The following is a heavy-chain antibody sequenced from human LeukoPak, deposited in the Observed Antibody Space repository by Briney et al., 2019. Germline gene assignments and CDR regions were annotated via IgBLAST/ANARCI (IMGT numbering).Heavy chain of an antibody. CDR1: GGSISSYY. J-gene: IGHJ6*02. D-gene: IGHD3-10*01. V-gene: IGHV4-59*01. CDR3: ARENYYGSGSYSQYGMDV. CDR2: IYYSGST. Sequence: SETLSLTCTVSGGSISSYYWSWIRQPPGKGLEWIGYIYYSGSTNYNPSLKSRVTISVDTSKNQFSLKLSSVTAADTAVYYCARENYYGSGSYSQYGMDVWGQGTTVTVSS.